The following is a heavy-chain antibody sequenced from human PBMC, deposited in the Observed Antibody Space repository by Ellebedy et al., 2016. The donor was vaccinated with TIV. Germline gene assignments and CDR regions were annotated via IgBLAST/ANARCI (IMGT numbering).Heavy chain of an antibody. CDR1: GFTFDDYA. D-gene: IGHD3-10*01. Sequence: SLKISCAASGFTFDDYAMHWVRQAPGKGLEWVSGISCNSGSIGSADSVKGRFTITRDNAKTSLYLQMNSLRAEDTALYYCAKDRCGYYGSGTQSDYWGQGTLVTVSS. V-gene: IGHV3-9*01. CDR2: ISCNSGSI. J-gene: IGHJ4*02. CDR3: AKDRCGYYGSGTQSDY.